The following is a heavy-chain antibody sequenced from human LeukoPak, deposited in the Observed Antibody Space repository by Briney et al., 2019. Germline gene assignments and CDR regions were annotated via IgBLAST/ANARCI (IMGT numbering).Heavy chain of an antibody. CDR2: IYYSGST. V-gene: IGHV4-59*01. CDR1: GGSISSYY. J-gene: IGHJ6*03. Sequence: SQTLSLTCTVSGGSISSYYWSWIRQPPGKGLEWIGYIYYSGSTNYNPSLKSRVTISVDTSKNQFSLKLSSVTAADTAVYYCARGKDSNYSYYYYYYYMDVWGKGTTVTVSS. D-gene: IGHD4-11*01. CDR3: ARGKDSNYSYYYYYYYMDV.